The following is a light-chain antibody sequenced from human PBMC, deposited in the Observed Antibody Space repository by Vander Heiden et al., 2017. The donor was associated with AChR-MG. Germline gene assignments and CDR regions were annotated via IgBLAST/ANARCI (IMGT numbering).Light chain of an antibody. V-gene: IGKV3-15*01. CDR1: LSVSSN. Sequence: EMLMTQSPATLSVSPGERATLSCRAGLSVSSNLAWYQQKPGQAPRLLIYGASTRATGFPARFSGSGSGTEFTLTISNLQSEDFAVYYCQQYNRWPLTFGGGTKVEIK. J-gene: IGKJ4*01. CDR2: GAS. CDR3: QQYNRWPLT.